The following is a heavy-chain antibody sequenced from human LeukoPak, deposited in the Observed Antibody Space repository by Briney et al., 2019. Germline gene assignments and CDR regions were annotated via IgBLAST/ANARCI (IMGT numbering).Heavy chain of an antibody. J-gene: IGHJ5*02. CDR3: AKEGVRGYSYGYGTRNNWFDP. CDR1: GFTFSSYA. D-gene: IGHD5-18*01. Sequence: PGRSLRLSCAASGFTFSSYAMHWVRQAPGKGLEWVAVISYDGSNKYYADSVKGRFTISRDNSKNTLYLQMNSLRPDDTAVYYCAKEGVRGYSYGYGTRNNWFDPWGQGTLVTVSS. CDR2: ISYDGSNK. V-gene: IGHV3-30*04.